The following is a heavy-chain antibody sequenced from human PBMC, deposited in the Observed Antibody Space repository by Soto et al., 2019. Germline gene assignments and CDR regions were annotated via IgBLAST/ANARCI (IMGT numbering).Heavy chain of an antibody. CDR3: SRDRSSTSL. V-gene: IGHV1-18*01. J-gene: IGHJ4*02. Sequence: QVQLVQSGAEVKKPGASVKVSCKASGYTFTNYGISWVRQAPGQGLEWMGWINAYNGNTKYAQKFQGRVTMTTDTRTSTAYMELRSLRADDTAVYYWSRDRSSTSLWGQGTLVTVSS. CDR2: INAYNGNT. D-gene: IGHD6-13*01. CDR1: GYTFTNYG.